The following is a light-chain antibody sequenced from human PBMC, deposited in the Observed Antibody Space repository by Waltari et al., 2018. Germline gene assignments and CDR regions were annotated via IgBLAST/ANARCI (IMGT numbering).Light chain of an antibody. Sequence: QLVLTQSPSASASLGASVKLTCTVSGGHTYTAIAWHQPRPGKGPRYLLKVNTDGSHVKGDGIPDRFSGSSSGAERYLTISSLQSDDEADYYCQAWGTGFRVFGGGTKLTVL. CDR2: VNTDGSH. J-gene: IGLJ2*01. V-gene: IGLV4-69*01. CDR3: QAWGTGFRV. CDR1: GGHTYTA.